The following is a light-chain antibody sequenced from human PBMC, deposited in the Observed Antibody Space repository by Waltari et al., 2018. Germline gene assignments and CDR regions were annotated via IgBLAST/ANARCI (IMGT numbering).Light chain of an antibody. CDR2: KVS. V-gene: IGKV2-30*01. CDR3: MQGAHWPWT. Sequence: DVVMTQSPLSLTVTLGQPASTPCRSSQSLVSSDGNTYFNWFQQRPGQTPRRLLYKVSNRDSGVPDRFLGSGSGTDFTLTISRVEAEDVGVYYCMQGAHWPWTFGQGTKVEIK. J-gene: IGKJ1*01. CDR1: QSLVSSDGNTY.